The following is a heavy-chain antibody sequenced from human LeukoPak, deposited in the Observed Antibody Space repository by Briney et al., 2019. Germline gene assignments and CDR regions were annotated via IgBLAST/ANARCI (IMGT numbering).Heavy chain of an antibody. Sequence: SQTLCLTCTVSGGSMSSGDYYWSWIRQPPGKGLEWIGYTYYSGSTYYNPSLKSRATISVDTSKNQFSLKLTSVTAADTAVYYCARPYYYDSRIDPWGQGTLVTVSS. V-gene: IGHV4-30-4*01. J-gene: IGHJ5*02. CDR3: ARPYYYDSRIDP. CDR2: TYYSGST. D-gene: IGHD3-22*01. CDR1: GGSMSSGDYY.